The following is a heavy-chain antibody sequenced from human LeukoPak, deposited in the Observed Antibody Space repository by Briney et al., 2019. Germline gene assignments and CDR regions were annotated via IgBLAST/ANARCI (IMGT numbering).Heavy chain of an antibody. CDR2: IKQDGSEK. D-gene: IGHD5-12*01. CDR1: GFTFSSYW. V-gene: IGHV3-7*01. Sequence: GGSLRLSCAASGFTFSSYWMSWVRQAPGKGLEWVANIKQDGSEKYYVDSVKGRFTISRDNSKNTVYLQMKSLRTEDTAMYYCARERAYSGYDSREYNYFDYWGQGTLVTVSS. CDR3: ARERAYSGYDSREYNYFDY. J-gene: IGHJ4*02.